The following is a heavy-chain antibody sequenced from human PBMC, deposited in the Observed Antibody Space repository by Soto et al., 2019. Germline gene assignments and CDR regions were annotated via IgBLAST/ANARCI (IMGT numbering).Heavy chain of an antibody. CDR3: ASHYGYDWKFGP. CDR1: GGSISSTDYS. J-gene: IGHJ5*02. Sequence: KTSETLSLTCTVSGGSISSTDYSWSWVRQPPGKGLEWIGYVFHSGSTSYNTSLKSRVTISLDRSKNQFSLKLTSVTAADTAVYYCASHYGYDWKFGPWGQGTLVTVSS. D-gene: IGHD5-12*01. CDR2: VFHSGST. V-gene: IGHV4-30-2*01.